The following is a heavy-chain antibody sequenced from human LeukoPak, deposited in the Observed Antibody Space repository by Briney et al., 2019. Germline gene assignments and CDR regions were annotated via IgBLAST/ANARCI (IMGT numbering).Heavy chain of an antibody. CDR1: GYTFTAYY. D-gene: IGHD2-15*01. V-gene: IGHV1-2*02. CDR3: ARGDIYWDH. J-gene: IGHJ4*02. Sequence: GASVKVSCKASGYTFTAYYVHWVRQAPGQGPEWMGWIHPNSGGADYAPKFQGRVTMTRDTSLTTAFMELSSLRSDDPAMYYCARGDIYWDHWGQGTQVTVSP. CDR2: IHPNSGGA.